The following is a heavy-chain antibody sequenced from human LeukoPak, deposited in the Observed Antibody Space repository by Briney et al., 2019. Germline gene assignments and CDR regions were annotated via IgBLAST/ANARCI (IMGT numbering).Heavy chain of an antibody. D-gene: IGHD2-2*01. CDR3: ARGRIGYCSSTSCGFDY. Sequence: SETLSLTCAVSGGSISSGGYSWSWIRQPPGKRLEWIGYIYHSGSTYYNPSLKSRVTISVDRSKNQFSLKLSSVTAADTAVYYCARGRIGYCSSTSCGFDYWGQGTLVTVSS. CDR2: IYHSGST. CDR1: GGSISSGGYS. J-gene: IGHJ4*02. V-gene: IGHV4-30-2*01.